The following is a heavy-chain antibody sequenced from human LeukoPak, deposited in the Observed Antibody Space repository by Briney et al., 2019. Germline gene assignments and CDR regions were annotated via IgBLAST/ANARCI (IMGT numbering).Heavy chain of an antibody. D-gene: IGHD3-9*01. CDR1: GFTFSSYW. Sequence: PGGSLRLSCAASGFTFSSYWMHWLRQAPGKGLVWVSRINSDGSSTSYADSVKGRFTISRDNAKNTLYLQMNSLRAEDTAVYYCARGLRYFDWLLSTAFDYWGQGTLVTVSS. J-gene: IGHJ4*02. CDR3: ARGLRYFDWLLSTAFDY. CDR2: INSDGSST. V-gene: IGHV3-74*01.